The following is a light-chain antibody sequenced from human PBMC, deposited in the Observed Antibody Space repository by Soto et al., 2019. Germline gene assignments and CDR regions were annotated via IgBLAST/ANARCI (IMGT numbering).Light chain of an antibody. Sequence: DIQMTQSPSTLSASIGDRVTITCRASQSISSWLAWYQQKPGKAPHLLIYNTSTLESGVPSRFSGSGSGTEFPLRVTSLQPDDFATYYCQQYNRYSRTFGQGTKVEV. CDR1: QSISSW. V-gene: IGKV1-5*01. CDR2: NTS. CDR3: QQYNRYSRT. J-gene: IGKJ1*01.